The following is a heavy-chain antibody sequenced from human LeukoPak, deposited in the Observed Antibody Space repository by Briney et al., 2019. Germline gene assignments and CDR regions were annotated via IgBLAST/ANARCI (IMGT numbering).Heavy chain of an antibody. D-gene: IGHD3-10*01. V-gene: IGHV3-9*01. CDR3: AKDYLRFGELSLFDY. Sequence: GGSLRLSCAASGFTFDDYAMHWVRQAPGKGLEWVSGISWNSGSIGYADSVKGRFTISRDNAKNSLYLQMNSLRAEDTALYYRAKDYLRFGELSLFDYWGQGTLVTVSS. CDR2: ISWNSGSI. CDR1: GFTFDDYA. J-gene: IGHJ4*02.